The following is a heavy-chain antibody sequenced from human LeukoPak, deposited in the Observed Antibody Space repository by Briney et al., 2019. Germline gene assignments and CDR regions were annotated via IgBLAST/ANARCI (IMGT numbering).Heavy chain of an antibody. CDR2: ISGSSGPT. CDR3: AKESSGSGRGWERYFDY. CDR1: GFTFKNYA. V-gene: IGHV3-23*01. J-gene: IGHJ4*02. Sequence: PGGSLRLSCAASGFTFKNYAMSWVRQAPGKGLEWVSAISGSSGPTHYADSVKGRFTISRDNSKNTLYLQMNSLRAEDTAVYYCAKESSGSGRGWERYFDYWGQGTLVTVSS. D-gene: IGHD1-26*01.